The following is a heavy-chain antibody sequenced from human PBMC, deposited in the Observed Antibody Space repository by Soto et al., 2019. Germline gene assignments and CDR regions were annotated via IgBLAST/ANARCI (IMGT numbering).Heavy chain of an antibody. CDR1: GFTFSSYG. Sequence: GGSLRLSCAASGFTFSSYGMHWVRQAPGKGLEWVAVIWYDGSNKYYADSVKGRFTISRDNSKNTLYLQMNSLRAEDTAVYYCARDASYVPYYYYYYGMDVWGQGTTVTVSS. CDR3: ARDASYVPYYYYYYGMDV. J-gene: IGHJ6*02. CDR2: IWYDGSNK. D-gene: IGHD5-18*01. V-gene: IGHV3-33*01.